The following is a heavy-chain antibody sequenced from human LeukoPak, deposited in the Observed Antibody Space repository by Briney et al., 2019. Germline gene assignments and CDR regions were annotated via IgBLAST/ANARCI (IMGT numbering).Heavy chain of an antibody. CDR3: ARGYFDSSGYSVPFDY. CDR1: DGSLSSYY. CDR2: IYYSGNT. J-gene: IGHJ4*02. D-gene: IGHD3-22*01. Sequence: SETLSLTCTVSDGSLSSYYWGWIRQPPGKGLEWIAYIYYSGNTDYNPSLKSRVTISIDTSKNQCSLKLSSVTAADTAVYYCARGYFDSSGYSVPFDYWGRGTLVTVSS. V-gene: IGHV4-59*01.